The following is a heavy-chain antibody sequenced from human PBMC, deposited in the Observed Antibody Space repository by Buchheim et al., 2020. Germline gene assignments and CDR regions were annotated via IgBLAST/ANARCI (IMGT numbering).Heavy chain of an antibody. D-gene: IGHD1-1*01. CDR3: ARGENWNDSDY. Sequence: VQLVQSGAEVKKPGASVKVSCKASGYIFTAYYMNWVRQAPGQGLEWMGIINPSSGSTSYAQKFQGRVTLTMDTSRITVYMELSSLTSEDTAMYYCARGENWNDSDYWGQGTL. V-gene: IGHV1-46*01. J-gene: IGHJ4*02. CDR1: GYIFTAYY. CDR2: INPSSGST.